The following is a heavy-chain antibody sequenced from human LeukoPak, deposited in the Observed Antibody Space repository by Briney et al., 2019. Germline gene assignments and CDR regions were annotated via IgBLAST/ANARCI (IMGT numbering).Heavy chain of an antibody. CDR1: GYTFTSYG. V-gene: IGHV1-18*01. Sequence: ASVKVSCKASGYTFTSYGITWVRQTPGQGLEWMGWISTYNGNTNYAQKLQGRVTMTTDTSTSTAYMELRSLISDDATVYYCARGDDYGDYWGLYWGQGTLVTVSS. CDR2: ISTYNGNT. J-gene: IGHJ4*02. D-gene: IGHD4-17*01. CDR3: ARGDDYGDYWGLY.